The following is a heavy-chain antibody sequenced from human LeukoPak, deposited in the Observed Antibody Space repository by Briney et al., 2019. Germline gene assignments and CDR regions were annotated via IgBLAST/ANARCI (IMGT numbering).Heavy chain of an antibody. D-gene: IGHD5-18*01. CDR2: INWNGGST. Sequence: PGGSLRLSCAASGFTFDDYDMSWVRQAPGKGLEWVSGINWNGGSTGYADSVKGRFTISRDNAKNSLSLQMNSLRAEDTALYYCARTRGHSYEFDYWGQGTLVTVSS. V-gene: IGHV3-20*04. CDR1: GFTFDDYD. CDR3: ARTRGHSYEFDY. J-gene: IGHJ4*02.